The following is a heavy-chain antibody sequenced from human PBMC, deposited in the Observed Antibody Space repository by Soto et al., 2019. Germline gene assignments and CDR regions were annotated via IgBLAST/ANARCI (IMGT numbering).Heavy chain of an antibody. Sequence: GGSLRLSCPASGFTFSNYAMSWVRQAPGKGLEWVSSISNSGGSTYYTDSVKGRFTISRDNSKNTLYLQMNSLRAEDTALYYCAKDPGEDTYYFDYWGQGTLVTVSS. V-gene: IGHV3-23*01. CDR3: AKDPGEDTYYFDY. CDR1: GFTFSNYA. J-gene: IGHJ4*02. D-gene: IGHD3-10*01. CDR2: ISNSGGST.